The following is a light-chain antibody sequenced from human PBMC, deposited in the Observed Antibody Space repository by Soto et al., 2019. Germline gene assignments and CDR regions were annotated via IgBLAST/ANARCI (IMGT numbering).Light chain of an antibody. V-gene: IGLV3-25*02. J-gene: IGLJ2*01. CDR2: KDT. CDR3: QSADSSGTFRI. Sequence: SSGLTQSPSVSVSPGQTATITCSGDALPRQYACWYQQKPGQAPVLVIHKDTERPSGIPERFSGSSSGTTVRLTISGVQAEDEADYYCQSADSSGTFRIFGGGTKVTVL. CDR1: ALPRQY.